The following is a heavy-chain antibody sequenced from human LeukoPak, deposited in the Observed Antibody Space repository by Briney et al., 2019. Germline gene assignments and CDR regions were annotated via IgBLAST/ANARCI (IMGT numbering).Heavy chain of an antibody. CDR1: GYSFTSYW. D-gene: IGHD2-2*01. CDR3: ARHGVRSYPEDIVVVPAAISPSAGGIDY. J-gene: IGHJ4*02. Sequence: GESLKISCKGSGYSFTSYWIGWVRQMPGKGLEWMGITYPGDSDTRYSPSFQGQVTISADKSISTAYLQWSSLKASDTAMYYCARHGVRSYPEDIVVVPAAISPSAGGIDYWGQGTLVTVSS. V-gene: IGHV5-51*01. CDR2: TYPGDSDT.